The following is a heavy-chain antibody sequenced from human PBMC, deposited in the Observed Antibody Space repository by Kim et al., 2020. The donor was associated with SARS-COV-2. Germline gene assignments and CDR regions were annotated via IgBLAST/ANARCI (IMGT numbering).Heavy chain of an antibody. Sequence: AQKLQGRVTMTTDTSTSTAYMELRSLRSDDTAVYYCARDSDFWSGYQLDYWGQGTLVTVSS. D-gene: IGHD3-3*01. J-gene: IGHJ4*02. CDR3: ARDSDFWSGYQLDY. V-gene: IGHV1-18*01.